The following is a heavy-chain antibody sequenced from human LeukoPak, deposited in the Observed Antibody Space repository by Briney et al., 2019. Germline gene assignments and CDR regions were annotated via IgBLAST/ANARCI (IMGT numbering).Heavy chain of an antibody. CDR2: ISGSGGST. CDR1: GFTFSSYA. V-gene: IGHV3-23*01. CDR3: AKEGPRSSSGWYYFDY. D-gene: IGHD6-19*01. Sequence: GGSLRLSCAASGFTFSSYAMSWVRQAPGKGLEWVSAISGSGGSTYYADSVKGRFTTSRDNSKNTLYLQMNSLRAEDTAVYYCAKEGPRSSSGWYYFDYWGPGTLVPVSS. J-gene: IGHJ4*02.